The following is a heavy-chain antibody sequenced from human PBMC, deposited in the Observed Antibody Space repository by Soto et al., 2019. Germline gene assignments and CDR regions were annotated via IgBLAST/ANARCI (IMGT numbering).Heavy chain of an antibody. J-gene: IGHJ4*02. V-gene: IGHV3-7*01. CDR1: GFTFSNYW. CDR2: TNQDESEK. Sequence: VQVVESGGGLVQPGGSLRLSCVGSGFTFSNYWMSWVRQAPGKGLEWVANTNQDESEKNYVDSVQGRFSISRDNAKNSVHLQMNSLRVEDTAVYYCVRDEGFSIYEYWGQGSLVTVSS. CDR3: VRDEGFSIYEY.